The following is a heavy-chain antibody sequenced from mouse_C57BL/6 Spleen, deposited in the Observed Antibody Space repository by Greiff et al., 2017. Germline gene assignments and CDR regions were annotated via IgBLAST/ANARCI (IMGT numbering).Heavy chain of an antibody. J-gene: IGHJ2*01. D-gene: IGHD2-2*01. V-gene: IGHV14-3*01. Sequence: VQLQQSVAELVRPGASVKLPCTASGFNFKNTSMPWVKQRPEQGLEWIGRIDPANGNTKYAPKFQGKATITADTSSNTAYLQLSSLTSEDTAIYCSAGAVTTHFDYWGQGTTLTVSS. CDR1: GFNFKNTS. CDR3: AGAVTTHFDY. CDR2: IDPANGNT.